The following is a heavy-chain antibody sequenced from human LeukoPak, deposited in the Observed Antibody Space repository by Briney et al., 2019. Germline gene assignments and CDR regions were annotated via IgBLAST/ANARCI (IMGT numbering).Heavy chain of an antibody. J-gene: IGHJ5*02. V-gene: IGHV3-48*02. CDR3: ARGPYGSSWINNWFDP. Sequence: PGGSLRLSCAASGFTFSSYSMNWVRQAPGKGLEWVSYISSSSSTIYYADSVQGRFTISRDNAKNSLYLQMNSLRDEDTAVYYCARGPYGSSWINNWFDPWGQGTLVTVSS. CDR1: GFTFSSYS. D-gene: IGHD6-13*01. CDR2: ISSSSSTI.